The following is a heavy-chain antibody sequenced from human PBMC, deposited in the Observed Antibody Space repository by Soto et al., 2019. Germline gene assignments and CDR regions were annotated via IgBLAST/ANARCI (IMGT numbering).Heavy chain of an antibody. Sequence: PGESLKISCKGSGYSFTSYWISWVRQMPGKGLEWMGRIDPSDSYTNYSPSFQGHVTISADKSISTAYLQWSSLKASDTAMYYCAGHYGGRTPDDAFDIWGQGTMVTVSS. D-gene: IGHD4-17*01. CDR1: GYSFTSYW. CDR3: AGHYGGRTPDDAFDI. V-gene: IGHV5-10-1*01. J-gene: IGHJ3*02. CDR2: IDPSDSYT.